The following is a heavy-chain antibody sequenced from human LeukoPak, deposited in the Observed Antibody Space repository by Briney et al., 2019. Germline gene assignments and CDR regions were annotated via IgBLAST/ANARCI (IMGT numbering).Heavy chain of an antibody. J-gene: IGHJ5*02. Sequence: SETLSLTCTVSGGSISSSSYYWGWIRQPPGKGLEWIGSIYYSGSTYYNPSLKSRVTISVDTSKDQFSLKLSSVTAADTAVYYCARGGYSYGYKGLAWFDPWGQGTLVTVSS. V-gene: IGHV4-39*07. CDR3: ARGGYSYGYKGLAWFDP. CDR2: IYYSGST. D-gene: IGHD5-18*01. CDR1: GGSISSSSYY.